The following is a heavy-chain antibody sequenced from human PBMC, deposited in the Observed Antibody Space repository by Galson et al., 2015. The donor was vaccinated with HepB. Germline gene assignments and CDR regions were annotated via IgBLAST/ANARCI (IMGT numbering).Heavy chain of an antibody. CDR2: IYWDDDK. D-gene: IGHD3-10*01. Sequence: PALVKSTQTLTLTCTFSGFSLSTSGVGVGWIRQPPGKALEWLVLIYWDDDKRYSPSLQSRLTITKDTSKNQVVLTITNMDPVDTATYYCAHSPVLLWFGELLGWFDPWGQGTLVTVSS. CDR3: AHSPVLLWFGELLGWFDP. CDR1: GFSLSTSGVG. J-gene: IGHJ5*02. V-gene: IGHV2-5*02.